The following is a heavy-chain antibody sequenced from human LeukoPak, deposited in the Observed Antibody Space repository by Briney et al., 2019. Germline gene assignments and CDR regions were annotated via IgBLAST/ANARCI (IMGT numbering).Heavy chain of an antibody. Sequence: SGTLSLTCAVSGGSISSSNWWSWVRQPPGKGLEWIGEIYHSGSTNYNPSLRSRVTISVDKSKNQFSLKLSSVTAADTAVYYCARDGRSGWYILDYWGQGTLVTVSS. D-gene: IGHD6-19*01. CDR2: IYHSGST. CDR3: ARDGRSGWYILDY. J-gene: IGHJ4*02. V-gene: IGHV4-4*02. CDR1: GGSISSSNW.